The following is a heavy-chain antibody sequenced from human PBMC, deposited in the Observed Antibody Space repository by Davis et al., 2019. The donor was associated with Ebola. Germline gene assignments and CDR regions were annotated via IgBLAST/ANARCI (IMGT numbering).Heavy chain of an antibody. Sequence: KVSCKGSGYSFSSYWINWVRQMPGKGLEWMGRIAPSDSETRYRPSFQGHVTISVDKSISTTFLQWSSLEASDTAMYYCATHCSTTSCHAPSWGQGTLVTVSS. V-gene: IGHV5-10-1*01. CDR3: ATHCSTTSCHAPS. J-gene: IGHJ5*02. CDR2: IAPSDSET. D-gene: IGHD2-2*01. CDR1: GYSFSSYW.